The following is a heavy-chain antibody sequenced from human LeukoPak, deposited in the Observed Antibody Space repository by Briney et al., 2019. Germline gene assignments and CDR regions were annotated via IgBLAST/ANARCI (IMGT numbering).Heavy chain of an antibody. CDR3: AKGSYYDSSGSFYLDY. D-gene: IGHD3-22*01. Sequence: PGGSLRLSCAASGFTFSSYAMSWVRQAPGKGLEWVSGISGSGDNTYYADSVKGRFTISRDNSKNTLYVQVKSLGTEDTAAYYCAKGSYYDSSGSFYLDYWGQGTLVTVSS. CDR2: ISGSGDNT. V-gene: IGHV3-23*01. CDR1: GFTFSSYA. J-gene: IGHJ4*02.